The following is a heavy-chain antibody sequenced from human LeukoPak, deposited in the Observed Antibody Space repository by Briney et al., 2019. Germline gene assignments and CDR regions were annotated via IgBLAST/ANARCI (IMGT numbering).Heavy chain of an antibody. CDR1: GGSFSPAH. V-gene: IGHV4-59*01. CDR3: ATGRDPYKTGH. J-gene: IGHJ4*02. CDR2: ICDNGHT. Sequence: SETLSLTCTFSGGSFSPAHWSWIRQPPGKGLEWIGVICDNGHTDYNPSLQSRVTISVDTSKRQFSLKLSSLAAADTAVYYCATGRDPYKTGHWGQGTLVTVSS. D-gene: IGHD3-10*01.